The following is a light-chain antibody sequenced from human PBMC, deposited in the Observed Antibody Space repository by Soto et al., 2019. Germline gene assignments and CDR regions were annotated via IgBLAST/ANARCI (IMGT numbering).Light chain of an antibody. V-gene: IGKV3-15*01. J-gene: IGKJ2*01. Sequence: EIVMTQSPATLSVSPGETVNLSCRASQSVSSNFAWYRQKPGQAPTLVIYRASTRATGIPARFSGSGSGTECTLTISGLQSEDFAVYYCQQYNKWPYTFGQGTKLEIK. CDR1: QSVSSN. CDR3: QQYNKWPYT. CDR2: RAS.